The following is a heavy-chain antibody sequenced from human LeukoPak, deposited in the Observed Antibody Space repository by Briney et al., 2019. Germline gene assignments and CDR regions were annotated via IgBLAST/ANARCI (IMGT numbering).Heavy chain of an antibody. Sequence: GGSLRLSCAASGFIFSNYAMSWVRQAPGKGLEWVSAISGSAGSPFYGDSVKGRFTISRDNSKNTLYLQMNSLRAEDTAVYYCAKVSVTLLLDYWGQGTLVTVSS. D-gene: IGHD3-10*01. CDR3: AKVSVTLLLDY. J-gene: IGHJ4*02. CDR2: ISGSAGSP. V-gene: IGHV3-23*01. CDR1: GFIFSNYA.